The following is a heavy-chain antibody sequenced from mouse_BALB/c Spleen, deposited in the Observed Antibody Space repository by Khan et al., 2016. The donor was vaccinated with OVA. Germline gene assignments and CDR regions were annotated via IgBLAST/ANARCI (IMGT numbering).Heavy chain of an antibody. CDR2: IANKADGYRT. V-gene: IGHV7-3*02. D-gene: IGHD4-1*02. CDR3: ARDQVGSYFDY. Sequence: EVELVESGGGLVQPGGSLRLSCATSGFTFTDYYMTWVRQPPGEALEWLGFIANKADGYRTEYSASVKGRFTITRDSPQNILYLQMTTLRDEDSATYYCARDQVGSYFDYWGQGTTLTGSS. J-gene: IGHJ2*01. CDR1: GFTFTDYY.